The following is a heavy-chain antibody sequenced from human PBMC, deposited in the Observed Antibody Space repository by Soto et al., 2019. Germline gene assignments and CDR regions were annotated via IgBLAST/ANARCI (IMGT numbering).Heavy chain of an antibody. D-gene: IGHD3-3*01. J-gene: IGHJ4*02. CDR3: ARVDRDFWSNYYYFDY. CDR1: GFTFSSYW. CDR2: INSDGSIT. Sequence: VQLVESGGGLVQPGGSLRLSCAASGFTFSSYWMHWVRQGPGKGLVWVSRINSDGSITSYADSVKGRFTISRDNAKNTLYLQMNSLRAEDTAVYYCARVDRDFWSNYYYFDYWGQGTLVTVSS. V-gene: IGHV3-74*01.